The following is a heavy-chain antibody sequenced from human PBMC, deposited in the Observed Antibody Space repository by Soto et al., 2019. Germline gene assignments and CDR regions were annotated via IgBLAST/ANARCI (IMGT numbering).Heavy chain of an antibody. V-gene: IGHV4-34*01. CDR3: ARGLILWFGELSRRGGYYYCMDV. J-gene: IGHJ6*03. D-gene: IGHD3-10*01. Sequence: QVQLQQWGAGLLKPSETLSLTCAVYGGSFSGYQWSWIRQTPGKGLEWIGEINDSGNINYNPSLRSRVTIFLCTPKKQISLKLSSVTAADTAVYYCARGLILWFGELSRRGGYYYCMDVWGKGTTVIVSS. CDR1: GGSFSGYQ. CDR2: INDSGNI.